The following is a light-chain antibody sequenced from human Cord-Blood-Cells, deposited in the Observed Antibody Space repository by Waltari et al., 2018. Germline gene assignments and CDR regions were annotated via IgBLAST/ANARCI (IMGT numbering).Light chain of an antibody. J-gene: IGLJ3*02. V-gene: IGLV2-11*01. CDR3: CSYAGRV. CDR1: SSDVGGYNY. Sequence: QSALTQPRSVSGSPGQSVTISCTGTSSDVGGYNYVSWYQQHPGKAPKLMIYDVSKRPSGVPDRFSGSKSGNTASLTISGLQVEDEADYYCCSYAGRVFGGGTKLTAL. CDR2: DVS.